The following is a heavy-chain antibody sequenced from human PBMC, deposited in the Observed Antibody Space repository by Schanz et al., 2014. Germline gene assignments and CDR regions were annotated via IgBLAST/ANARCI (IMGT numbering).Heavy chain of an antibody. D-gene: IGHD3-16*01. CDR1: GYTFASYD. J-gene: IGHJ4*02. CDR2: MNSETGNT. CDR3: TKGRTFGR. V-gene: IGHV1-8*01. Sequence: QLMQSGSEVRKPGASVKVSCKASGYTFASYDINWVRQATGQGLEWMGWMNSETGNTGYAQRFQGRVTMTRNTSITTAYLELSSLRSGDTAVYYCTKGRTFGRWGQGTLVTVSS.